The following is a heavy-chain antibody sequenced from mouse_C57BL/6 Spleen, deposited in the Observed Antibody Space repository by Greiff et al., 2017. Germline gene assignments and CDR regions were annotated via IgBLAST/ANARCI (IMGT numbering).Heavy chain of an antibody. CDR2: INPYNGDT. D-gene: IGHD2-3*01. CDR3: ARGNDGYYLDY. Sequence: EVKVVESGPELVTPGASVTISCKASGYSFTGYFMNWVKQSHGKSLEWIGRINPYNGDTFYNQKFKGKATLTVDKSSSTAHMELLSLTSEDFAVYYCARGNDGYYLDYWGQGTTLTVSS. J-gene: IGHJ2*01. V-gene: IGHV1-37*01. CDR1: GYSFTGYF.